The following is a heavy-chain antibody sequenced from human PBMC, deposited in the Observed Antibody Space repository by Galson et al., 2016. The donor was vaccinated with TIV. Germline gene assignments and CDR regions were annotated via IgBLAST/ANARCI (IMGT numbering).Heavy chain of an antibody. V-gene: IGHV5-51*01. CDR1: GYRFSDYW. Sequence: QSGAEVKKPGESLKISCRGSGYRFSDYWIGWVRQTPEEGLEWMGVIYPGASDTKYSPSFQGQFTISADKSINTAYLQWNRLKASDTAIYFCATLSSGWPNYFDNWGQGTQVIVSS. CDR2: IYPGASDT. J-gene: IGHJ4*02. D-gene: IGHD6-19*01. CDR3: ATLSSGWPNYFDN.